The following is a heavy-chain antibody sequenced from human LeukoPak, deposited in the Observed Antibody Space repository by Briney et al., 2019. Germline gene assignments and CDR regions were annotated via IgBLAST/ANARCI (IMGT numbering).Heavy chain of an antibody. D-gene: IGHD3-10*01. CDR1: GFTFSSYG. J-gene: IGHJ4*02. V-gene: IGHV3-33*01. CDR3: ARGRVVIPEGPDY. CDR2: IWYGGSNK. Sequence: PGGSLRLSCAASGFTFSSYGMHWVRQAPGKGLEWVAVIWYGGSNKYYADSVKGRFTISRDNSKKMLYLQMNSLRAEDTAVYYCARGRVVIPEGPDYWGQGTLVTVSS.